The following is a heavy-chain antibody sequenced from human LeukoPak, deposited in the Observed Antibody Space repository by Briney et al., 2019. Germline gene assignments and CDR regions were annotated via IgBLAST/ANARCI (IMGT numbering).Heavy chain of an antibody. Sequence: GGSLRLSCAASGFTFSSYSMNWVRQAPGKGLEWVSYISSSSTIYYADSVKGRFTISRDNAKDSLYLQMNSLRAEDTAVYYCARDLRKAAAIDYWGQGTLVTVSS. J-gene: IGHJ4*02. CDR1: GFTFSSYS. CDR2: ISSSSTI. CDR3: ARDLRKAAAIDY. D-gene: IGHD6-13*01. V-gene: IGHV3-48*04.